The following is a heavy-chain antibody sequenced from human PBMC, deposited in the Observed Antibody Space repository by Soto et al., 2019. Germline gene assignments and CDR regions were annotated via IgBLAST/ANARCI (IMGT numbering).Heavy chain of an antibody. J-gene: IGHJ4*02. CDR1: GFTFSSYA. Sequence: XESLRLSFAASGFTFSSYAMSWVRQAPGKGLEWVSAISGSGGSTYYADSVKGRFTISRDNSKNTLYLQMNSLRAEDTAVYYCAKDHRALDYGDYVFDYWGQGTLVTVSS. V-gene: IGHV3-23*01. CDR3: AKDHRALDYGDYVFDY. CDR2: ISGSGGST. D-gene: IGHD4-17*01.